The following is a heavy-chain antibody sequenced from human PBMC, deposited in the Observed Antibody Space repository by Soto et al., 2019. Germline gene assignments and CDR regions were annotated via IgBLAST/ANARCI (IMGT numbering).Heavy chain of an antibody. V-gene: IGHV3-21*01. Sequence: GGSLRLSCAASGFTFSSYSMNWVRQAPGKGLEWVSSISSSSSYIYYADSVKGRFTISRDNAKNSLYLQMNSLRAEDTAVYYCATYGDYDGYYYYMDVWGKGTTVTVSS. D-gene: IGHD4-17*01. CDR3: ATYGDYDGYYYYMDV. CDR1: GFTFSSYS. J-gene: IGHJ6*03. CDR2: ISSSSSYI.